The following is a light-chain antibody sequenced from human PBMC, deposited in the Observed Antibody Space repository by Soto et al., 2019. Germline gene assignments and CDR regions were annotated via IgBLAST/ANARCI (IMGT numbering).Light chain of an antibody. J-gene: IGKJ1*01. CDR3: QLYNSDSRT. Sequence: DIQMTQSPSTLSASLRDRVTITCRASQSISSWLAWYQQKPGKAPKLLIFDASRLQSGVPSRFSGSGSGTEFTLTLSSLQPDDFATYYCQLYNSDSRTFGQGTKVDIK. V-gene: IGKV1-5*01. CDR1: QSISSW. CDR2: DAS.